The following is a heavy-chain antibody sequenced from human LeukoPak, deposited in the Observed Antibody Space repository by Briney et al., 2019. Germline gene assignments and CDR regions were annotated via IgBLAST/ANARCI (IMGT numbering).Heavy chain of an antibody. V-gene: IGHV4-61*01. Sequence: PSETLSLTCTVSGGPVSSGSYYWSWIRQPPGKGLEWIGYIYYSGSTNYNPSLKSRVTISVDTSKNQFSLKLSSVTAADTAVYYCARGYCSGGSCYSRTLGYWGQGTLVTVSS. CDR1: GGPVSSGSYY. CDR2: IYYSGST. CDR3: ARGYCSGGSCYSRTLGY. D-gene: IGHD2-15*01. J-gene: IGHJ4*02.